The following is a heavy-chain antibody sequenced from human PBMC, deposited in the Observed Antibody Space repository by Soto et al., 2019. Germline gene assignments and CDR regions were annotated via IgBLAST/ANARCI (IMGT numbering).Heavy chain of an antibody. CDR2: INPNSGGT. Sequence: ASVKVSCKASGYTFTGYYMHWVRQAPGQGLEWMGWINPNSGGTNYAQKFQGRVTMTRDTSISTAYMELSRLRSDDTAVYYCARAQYDILTGYRDYYYYGMDVWGHGTTVTVSS. CDR3: ARAQYDILTGYRDYYYYGMDV. CDR1: GYTFTGYY. V-gene: IGHV1-2*02. J-gene: IGHJ6*02. D-gene: IGHD3-9*01.